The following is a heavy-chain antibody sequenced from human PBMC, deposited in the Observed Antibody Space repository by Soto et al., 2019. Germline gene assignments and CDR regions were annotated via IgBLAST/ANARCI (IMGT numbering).Heavy chain of an antibody. CDR2: ISSRSTYI. Sequence: GGSLRLSCAASGFTFSSYSMNWVRQAPGKGLEWVSSISSRSTYIYYADSVRGRFTISRDNAKDSLLLQMNNLRADDTAVYYCAREYSSSSVEVAVDYWGQGTLVTVSS. J-gene: IGHJ4*02. V-gene: IGHV3-21*06. CDR1: GFTFSSYS. D-gene: IGHD6-6*01. CDR3: AREYSSSSVEVAVDY.